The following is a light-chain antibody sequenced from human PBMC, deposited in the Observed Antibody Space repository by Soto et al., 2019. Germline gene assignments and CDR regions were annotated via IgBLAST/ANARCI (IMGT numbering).Light chain of an antibody. V-gene: IGLV2-14*03. CDR2: DVT. CDR1: SSDVGGYDH. CDR3: SSYTNKDTLQ. Sequence: QSALTQPASVCGSPGQSITISCTGTSSDVGGYDHVSWYQQHPGKAPKLIIYDVTVRPSGISRRFSGSKSDNTASLAVSGLQPEDEADYYCSSYTNKDTLQFGGGTKVTVL. J-gene: IGLJ3*02.